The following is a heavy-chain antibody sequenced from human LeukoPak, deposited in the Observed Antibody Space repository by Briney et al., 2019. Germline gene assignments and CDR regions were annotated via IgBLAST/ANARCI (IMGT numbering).Heavy chain of an antibody. V-gene: IGHV3-23*01. Sequence: GGSLKLSCAASEFTFSIYAMSWVRQAPGKGLEWVSSITSAGENTFYTGSVKGRFTISRDNSRNTLYLQMNSLRAEDTAIYYCARDRPNYYGSNGHYYRRDGDYWGQGTLVTVSS. CDR3: ARDRPNYYGSNGHYYRRDGDY. CDR1: EFTFSIYA. J-gene: IGHJ4*02. CDR2: ITSAGENT. D-gene: IGHD3-22*01.